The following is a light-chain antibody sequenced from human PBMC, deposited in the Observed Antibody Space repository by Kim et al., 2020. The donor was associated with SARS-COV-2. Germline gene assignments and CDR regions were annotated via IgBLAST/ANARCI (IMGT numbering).Light chain of an antibody. CDR1: QGVSSY. V-gene: IGKV3-11*01. CDR3: QHRSNWPLT. J-gene: IGKJ4*01. CDR2: DAS. Sequence: LSPGERATLSCRASQGVSSYLAWYQQKPGQAPKLLIYDASTRVTGIPARFSGSGSGTDFTLTISSLESEDFAVYYCQHRSNWPLTFGGGTKVDIK.